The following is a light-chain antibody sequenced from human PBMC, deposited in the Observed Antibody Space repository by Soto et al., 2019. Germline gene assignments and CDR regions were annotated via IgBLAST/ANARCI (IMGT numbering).Light chain of an antibody. J-gene: IGKJ5*01. CDR3: QQRSNWPPIT. Sequence: DIVMTQSPATLSVSPGEGATLSCRASQSVGSNLAWYQQKPAQAPRLLIYGVSTRATGTPARFSGSGSGTDFTLTISSLEPEDFAVYYCQQRSNWPPITFGQGTRLEI. CDR1: QSVGSN. CDR2: GVS. V-gene: IGKV3-15*01.